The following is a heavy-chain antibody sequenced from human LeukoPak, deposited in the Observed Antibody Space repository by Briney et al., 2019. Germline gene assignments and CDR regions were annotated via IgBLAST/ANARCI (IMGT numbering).Heavy chain of an antibody. CDR1: RFTFNSYS. D-gene: IGHD3-16*01. J-gene: IGHJ4*02. CDR2: ISSSSSTI. V-gene: IGHV3-48*04. Sequence: PGGSLRLSCAASRFTFNSYSMNWVRQAPGKGLEWVSSISSSSSTIYYADSVKGRFTISRDNGKNSLYLQMNSLRVEDTAVYYCARDVGGGDFDYWGQGTLVTVSS. CDR3: ARDVGGGDFDY.